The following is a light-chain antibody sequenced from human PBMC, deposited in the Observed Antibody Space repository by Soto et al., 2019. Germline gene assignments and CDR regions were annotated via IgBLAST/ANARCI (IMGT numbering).Light chain of an antibody. CDR1: SGNVGGYNY. CDR3: CSYVGTPL. CDR2: DVN. Sequence: QSALTQPRSVSGSPGQSVTISCTGTSGNVGGYNYVSWYQQHPGRAPKLVIFDVNKRPSGVPDRFSGSKSGNTASLTISGLQAEDEADNYCCSYVGTPLVGGGTKVTVL. V-gene: IGLV2-11*01. J-gene: IGLJ2*01.